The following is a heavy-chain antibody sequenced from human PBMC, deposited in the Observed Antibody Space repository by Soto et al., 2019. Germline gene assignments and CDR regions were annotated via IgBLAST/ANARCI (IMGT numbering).Heavy chain of an antibody. J-gene: IGHJ3*02. Sequence: EVQLVESGGGLVKPGGSLRLSCAASGFTFSSYSMNWVRQAPGKGLEWVSSISSGTNYIYYADSLKGRFTISRDNAKNSLYLQMNGLRAGDTAVYYCARAITADAFNMWGQGTMVTVSS. CDR2: ISSGTNYI. CDR3: ARAITADAFNM. CDR1: GFTFSSYS. D-gene: IGHD1-20*01. V-gene: IGHV3-21*01.